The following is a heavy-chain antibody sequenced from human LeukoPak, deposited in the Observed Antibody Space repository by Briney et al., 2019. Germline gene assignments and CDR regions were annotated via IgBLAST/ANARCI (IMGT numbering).Heavy chain of an antibody. CDR3: ARGYYMDV. Sequence: SETLSLTCAVYGGSFSGYYWSWIRQPPGKGLEWIGEINHSGSTNYNPSLKSRVTISVDTSKNQFPLKLSSVTAADTAVYYCARGYYMDVWGKGTTVTVSS. CDR2: INHSGST. CDR1: GGSFSGYY. V-gene: IGHV4-34*01. J-gene: IGHJ6*03.